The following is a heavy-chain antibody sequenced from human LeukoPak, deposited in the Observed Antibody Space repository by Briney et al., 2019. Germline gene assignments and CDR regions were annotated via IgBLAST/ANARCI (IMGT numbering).Heavy chain of an antibody. J-gene: IGHJ6*02. D-gene: IGHD3-10*01. Sequence: PGGSLRLSCAASGFTFSTYSMNWVRQAPGKGLEWVSVIYSGGSTYYADSVKGRFTISRDNSKNTLYLQMNSLRAEDTAVYYCARVRADYYGSGSTQYYYGMDVWGQGTTVTVSS. CDR3: ARVRADYYGSGSTQYYYGMDV. CDR2: IYSGGST. CDR1: GFTFSTYS. V-gene: IGHV3-53*01.